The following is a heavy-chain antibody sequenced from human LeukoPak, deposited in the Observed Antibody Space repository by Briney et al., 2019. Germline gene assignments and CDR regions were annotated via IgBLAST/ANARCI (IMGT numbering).Heavy chain of an antibody. CDR3: ARSPGAYCGGDCYPYYFDY. CDR2: IYSGGST. Sequence: PGGSLRRSCAASGFTVSSNYMSWVRQAPGKGLEWVSVIYSGGSTYYADSVKGRFTISRDNSKNTLYLQMNSLRAEDTAVCYCARSPGAYCGGDCYPYYFDYWGQGTLVTVSS. V-gene: IGHV3-53*01. D-gene: IGHD2-21*02. CDR1: GFTVSSNY. J-gene: IGHJ4*02.